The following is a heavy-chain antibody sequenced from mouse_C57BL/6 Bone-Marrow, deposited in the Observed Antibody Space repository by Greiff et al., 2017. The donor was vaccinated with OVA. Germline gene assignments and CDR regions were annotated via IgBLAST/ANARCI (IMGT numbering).Heavy chain of an antibody. CDR3: ARHEDHYGRSYGGFAY. V-gene: IGHV1-62-2*01. J-gene: IGHJ3*01. CDR1: GYTFTEYT. CDR2: FYPGSGSI. Sequence: QVQLKESGAELVKPGASVKLSCKASGYTFTEYTIHWVKQRSGQGLEWIGWFYPGSGSIKYNEKFKDKATLTADKSSSTVYMELSRLTSEDSAVYFCARHEDHYGRSYGGFAYWGQGTLVTVSA. D-gene: IGHD1-1*01.